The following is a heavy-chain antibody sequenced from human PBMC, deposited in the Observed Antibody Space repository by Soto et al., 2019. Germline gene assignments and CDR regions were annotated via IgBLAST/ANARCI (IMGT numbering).Heavy chain of an antibody. D-gene: IGHD3-10*01. CDR1: GYTFTNDY. V-gene: IGHV1-46*01. CDR3: ARASLDSVRGVKEFDY. Sequence: QVQLVQSGAEVKKPGASVKVSCKASGYTFTNDYMHWVRQAPGQGLEWMGIINPSTGTTSYAQKIQGRVTMTRNTSTSTVHMELSSLRSDVTAVYYCARASLDSVRGVKEFDYWGQGTLVTVSS. J-gene: IGHJ4*02. CDR2: INPSTGTT.